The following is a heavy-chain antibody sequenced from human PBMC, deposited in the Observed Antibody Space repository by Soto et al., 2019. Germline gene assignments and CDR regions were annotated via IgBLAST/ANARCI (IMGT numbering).Heavy chain of an antibody. CDR1: GGTFSSYA. CDR2: IIPIFGTA. V-gene: IGHV1-69*13. D-gene: IGHD2-15*01. CDR3: ARYNGGGSCWFDY. Sequence: SVKVSCKASGGTFSSYAISWVRQAPGQGLEWMGGIIPIFGTANYAQKFQGRVTITADESTSTAYMELSSLRSEDTAVYYCARYNGGGSCWFDYWGQGTLVTVYS. J-gene: IGHJ4*02.